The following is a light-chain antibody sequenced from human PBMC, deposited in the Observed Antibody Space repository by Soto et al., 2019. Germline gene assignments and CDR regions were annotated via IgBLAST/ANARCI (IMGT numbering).Light chain of an antibody. CDR1: QSVISGD. Sequence: EVVLTQSPGTLSLSPGERATLSCRASQSVISGDLAWYQKKPGQAPRLLLYRTSSRVTGVPGRFSGSGSGPDFSLTISGLEPEDFAVYYCQQYGNFPRTFGQGTKVEIK. V-gene: IGKV3-20*01. CDR2: RTS. J-gene: IGKJ1*01. CDR3: QQYGNFPRT.